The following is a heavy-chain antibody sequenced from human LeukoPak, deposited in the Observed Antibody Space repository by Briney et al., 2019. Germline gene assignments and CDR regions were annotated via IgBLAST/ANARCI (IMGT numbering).Heavy chain of an antibody. Sequence: PGGSLRLSCAASGFTFSSYAMHWVRQAPGKGLEWVSYISSSTSTIYYADSVRGRFTISRDNAKNSLYLQMNSLRAEDTAVYYCARTPRYTYGPGDFDYWGQGTLVTVSS. V-gene: IGHV3-48*04. CDR3: ARTPRYTYGPGDFDY. J-gene: IGHJ4*02. CDR2: ISSSTSTI. D-gene: IGHD5-18*01. CDR1: GFTFSSYA.